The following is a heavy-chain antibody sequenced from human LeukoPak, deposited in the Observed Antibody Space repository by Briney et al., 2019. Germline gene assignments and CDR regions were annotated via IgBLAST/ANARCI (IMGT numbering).Heavy chain of an antibody. CDR2: ISYDGSDK. J-gene: IGHJ4*02. CDR3: AKSPGAPDY. V-gene: IGHV3-30-3*02. Sequence: QTGRSLRLSCAASGFTFSSYAMHWVRQAPGKGLEWVAVISYDGSDKYYADSVKGRFTISRDNSKNTLYLQMNSLRAEDTAVYYCAKSPGAPDYWGQGTLVTVSS. CDR1: GFTFSSYA.